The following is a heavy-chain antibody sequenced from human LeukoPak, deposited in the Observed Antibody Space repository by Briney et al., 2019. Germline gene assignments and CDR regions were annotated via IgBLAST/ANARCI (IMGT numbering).Heavy chain of an antibody. J-gene: IGHJ4*02. D-gene: IGHD6-19*01. Sequence: GGSLRLSCAASGFNFGSNWMSWVRQAPGKGLEWVANIKQDGSEKYYVDSVKGRFTISRDNAKNSLYLQMNSLRAEDTAVYYCARGPRNKSSGWYGLPGSWRASPPPRQQVQFDYWGQGTLVTVSS. CDR1: GFNFGSNW. V-gene: IGHV3-7*01. CDR2: IKQDGSEK. CDR3: ARGPRNKSSGWYGLPGSWRASPPPRQQVQFDY.